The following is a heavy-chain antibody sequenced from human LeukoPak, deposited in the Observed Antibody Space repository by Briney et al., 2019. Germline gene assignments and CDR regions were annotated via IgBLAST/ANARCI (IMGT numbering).Heavy chain of an antibody. CDR3: ARESAMPYYAFWSASEGGLDP. D-gene: IGHD3-3*01. V-gene: IGHV4-4*07. CDR2: FYSSGST. J-gene: IGHJ5*02. CDR1: GGSLSTSY. Sequence: PSETLSLTCTVSGGSLSTSYWSWIRQPAGKGLEWIGRFYSSGSTNYNPSLEGRVTTSVDTSRNQLSLKLRSVTAADTAIYYCARESAMPYYAFWSASEGGLDPWGQGTLVTVSS.